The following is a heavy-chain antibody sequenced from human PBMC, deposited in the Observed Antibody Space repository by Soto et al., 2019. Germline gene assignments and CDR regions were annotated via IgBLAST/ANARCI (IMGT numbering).Heavy chain of an antibody. CDR2: ISGSGGST. CDR3: AKARDVLRFLEWLSPTGYFDY. D-gene: IGHD3-3*01. CDR1: GFTFSSYA. V-gene: IGHV3-23*01. J-gene: IGHJ4*02. Sequence: PGGSLRLSCAASGFTFSSYAMSWVRQAPGKGLEWVSAISGSGGSTYYADSVKGRFTISRDNSKNTLYLQMNSLRAEDTAVYYCAKARDVLRFLEWLSPTGYFDYWGQGTLVTVSS.